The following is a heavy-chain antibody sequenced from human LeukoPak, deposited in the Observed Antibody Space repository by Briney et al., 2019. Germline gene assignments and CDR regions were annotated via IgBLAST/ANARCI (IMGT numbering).Heavy chain of an antibody. Sequence: GGSLRLSCAASGFTFSNYAMNWVRQAPEKGLEWVSTIHGGGDVTYYADSVKGRFTISRDNSRNTLYLQMNSLRAGDTAVYYCAKALSSSFYYFDLGGRGTLVTVSS. CDR3: AKALSSSFYYFDL. CDR1: GFTFSNYA. D-gene: IGHD3-16*02. V-gene: IGHV3-23*01. J-gene: IGHJ2*01. CDR2: IHGGGDVT.